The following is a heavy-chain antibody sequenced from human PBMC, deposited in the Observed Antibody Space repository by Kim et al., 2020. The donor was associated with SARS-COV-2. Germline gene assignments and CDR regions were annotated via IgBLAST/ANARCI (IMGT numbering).Heavy chain of an antibody. CDR2: IYYSGST. D-gene: IGHD6-13*01. J-gene: IGHJ5*02. CDR3: ARVFRQLVKNWFDP. Sequence: SETLSLTCTVSGGSISSGGYYWSWIRQHPGKGLEWIGYIYYSGSTYYNPSLKSRVTISVDTSKNQFSLKLSSVTAADTAVYYCARVFRQLVKNWFDPWGQGTLVTVSS. V-gene: IGHV4-31*03. CDR1: GGSISSGGYY.